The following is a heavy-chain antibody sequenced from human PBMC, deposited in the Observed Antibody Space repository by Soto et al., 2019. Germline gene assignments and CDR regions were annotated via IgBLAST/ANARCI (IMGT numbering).Heavy chain of an antibody. CDR2: IYTSGST. D-gene: IGHD7-27*01. Sequence: PSGSLDITCTVSRCSIGSDYWSWIRKPAGEGLEWIGRIYTSGSTNYNPSLKSRVTMTVDTSKNQFSLKLSSVTAADTAVYYCARDIKGSTGDYYYYGMDVWGQGTTVTVSS. J-gene: IGHJ6*02. CDR3: ARDIKGSTGDYYYYGMDV. CDR1: RCSIGSDY. V-gene: IGHV4-4*07.